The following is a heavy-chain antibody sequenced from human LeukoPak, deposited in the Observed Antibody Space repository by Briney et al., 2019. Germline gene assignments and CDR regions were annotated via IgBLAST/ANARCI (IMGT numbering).Heavy chain of an antibody. CDR1: GFTFSSYG. D-gene: IGHD3-9*01. CDR2: IWYDGSNK. V-gene: IGHV3-33*01. J-gene: IGHJ4*02. Sequence: GGSLRLSCEASGFTFSSYGMHWVRQAPGKGLEWGEVIWYDGSNKYYTDSVKDRFTIARDKSKNSTYVQMNSLSAEDTAVYYCARDPDYDILTGYSYYFDYWGQGTLVTVFS. CDR3: ARDPDYDILTGYSYYFDY.